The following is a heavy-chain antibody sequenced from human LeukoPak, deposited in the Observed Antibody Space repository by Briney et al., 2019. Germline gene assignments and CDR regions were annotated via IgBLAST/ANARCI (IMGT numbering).Heavy chain of an antibody. J-gene: IGHJ4*02. D-gene: IGHD1-26*01. Sequence: SVKVSCKASGGTFSSYAISWVRQAPGQGLEWMGGIIPIFGTANYAQKFQGRVTITADESTSTAYMELSSLRSEDTAVYYCARETPPGLLGDYWGQGTLVTVSS. CDR2: IIPIFGTA. CDR1: GGTFSSYA. V-gene: IGHV1-69*13. CDR3: ARETPPGLLGDY.